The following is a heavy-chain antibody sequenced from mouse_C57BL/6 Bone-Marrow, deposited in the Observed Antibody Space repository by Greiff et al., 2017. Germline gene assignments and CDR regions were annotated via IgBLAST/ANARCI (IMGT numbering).Heavy chain of an antibody. Sequence: QVQLQQPGAELVKPGASVKMSCKASGYTFTSYWITWVKQRPGQGLEWIGDIYPGSGSTNYNEKFKSKATLTVDTSSSTAYMQLSSLTSEDSAVYYCARWGPTAQATTCDYWGQGTTLTVSS. CDR3: ARWGPTAQATTCDY. CDR1: GYTFTSYW. D-gene: IGHD3-2*02. J-gene: IGHJ2*01. V-gene: IGHV1-55*01. CDR2: IYPGSGST.